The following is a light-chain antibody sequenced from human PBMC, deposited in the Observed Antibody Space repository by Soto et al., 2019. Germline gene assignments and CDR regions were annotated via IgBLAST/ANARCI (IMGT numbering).Light chain of an antibody. J-gene: IGLJ2*01. CDR1: SSNIGAGYD. CDR2: GNS. V-gene: IGLV1-40*01. CDR3: RSSDSSLSAVV. Sequence: QSVLTQPPSVSGSPGQRVTISCTGSSSNIGAGYDVHWYQQLPGTAPKLLIYGNSNRPSGVPDRCSGSKSGTSASLAITGLQAEDEADYYCRSSDSSLSAVVFGGGTKLTVL.